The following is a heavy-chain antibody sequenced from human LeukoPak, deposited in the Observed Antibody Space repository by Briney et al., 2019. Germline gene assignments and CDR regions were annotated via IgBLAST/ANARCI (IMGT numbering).Heavy chain of an antibody. CDR1: GFTFSTYA. V-gene: IGHV3-30*04. J-gene: IGHJ6*03. CDR3: ARGSSTNCYGGNCFYYYMAV. CDR2: ISFDGSTK. Sequence: GGSLRLSCAASGFTFSTYAMHWVRQAPGKGLEWVAVISFDGSTKYYADSVKGRFTTSRDNSKNTLYLQMNSLRVEDTAVYYCARGSSTNCYGGNCFYYYMAVWGKGTTVTVSS. D-gene: IGHD2-2*01.